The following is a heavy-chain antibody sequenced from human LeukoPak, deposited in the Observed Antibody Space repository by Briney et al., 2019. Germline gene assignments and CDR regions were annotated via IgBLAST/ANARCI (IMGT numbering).Heavy chain of an antibody. Sequence: ASVKVSCKASGYTFIDYYIHWVRQAPGQGLEWIGRIHPNSAATEYAENFQGRVTMTRDTSISTAYMELSRVTSDDTAVYYCARDLPSTSNWELDYWGQGTLVTVSS. CDR3: ARDLPSTSNWELDY. CDR2: IHPNSAAT. D-gene: IGHD7-27*01. CDR1: GYTFIDYY. J-gene: IGHJ4*02. V-gene: IGHV1-2*06.